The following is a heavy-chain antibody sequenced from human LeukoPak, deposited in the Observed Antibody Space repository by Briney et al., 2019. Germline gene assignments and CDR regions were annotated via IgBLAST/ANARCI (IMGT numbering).Heavy chain of an antibody. CDR3: ARGEGYPYDTSGYLSH. V-gene: IGHV3-30*01. J-gene: IGHJ4*02. CDR2: ISYDGSNK. D-gene: IGHD3-22*01. Sequence: GGSLRLSCAASGFTFSGHSMTWVRQAPGKGLEWVSVISYDGSNKYYADSVKGRFTISRDNSKNTLDLQMDSLRPEDTAVYYCARGEGYPYDTSGYLSHWGQGTLVTVSS. CDR1: GFTFSGHS.